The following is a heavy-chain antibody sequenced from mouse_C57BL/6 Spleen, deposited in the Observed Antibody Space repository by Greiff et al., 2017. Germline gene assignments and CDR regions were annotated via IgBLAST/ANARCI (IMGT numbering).Heavy chain of an antibody. V-gene: IGHV1-81*01. CDR2: IYPRSGNT. Sequence: QVQLQQSGAELARPGASVKLSCKASGYTFTSYGISWVKQRTGQGLEWIGEIYPRSGNTYYNEKFKGKATLTADKSSSTAYMELRSLTSEDSAVYFCARSEVITTVVDYWGQGTTLTVAS. D-gene: IGHD1-1*01. CDR1: GYTFTSYG. CDR3: ARSEVITTVVDY. J-gene: IGHJ2*01.